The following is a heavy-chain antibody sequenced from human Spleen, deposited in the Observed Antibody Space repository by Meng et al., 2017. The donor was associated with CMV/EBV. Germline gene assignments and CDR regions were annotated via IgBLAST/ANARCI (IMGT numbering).Heavy chain of an antibody. CDR3: AKDKHYSGYDAGGFDY. J-gene: IGHJ4*02. CDR1: GFTFSSYG. V-gene: IGHV3-33*06. Sequence: GGSLRLSCAASGFTFSSYGMHWVRQAPGKGLEWVAVIWYDGSNKYYADSVKGRFTISRDNSKNTLYLQMNGLRAEDTAVYYCAKDKHYSGYDAGGFDYWGQGTLVTVSS. CDR2: IWYDGSNK. D-gene: IGHD5-12*01.